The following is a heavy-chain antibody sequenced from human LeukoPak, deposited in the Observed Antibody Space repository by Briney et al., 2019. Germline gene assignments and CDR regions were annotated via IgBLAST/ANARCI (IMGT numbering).Heavy chain of an antibody. J-gene: IGHJ6*03. CDR1: GYTFTSYG. Sequence: ASVKVSCKASGYTFTSYGISWVRQAPGQGLEWMGWISAYNGNTNYAQKLQGRVTMTTDTSTSTAYMELRSLRSDDTAVYYCAILQKPGKYYYYMDVWGKGTTVTVSS. CDR3: AILQKPGKYYYYMDV. D-gene: IGHD4-11*01. V-gene: IGHV1-18*01. CDR2: ISAYNGNT.